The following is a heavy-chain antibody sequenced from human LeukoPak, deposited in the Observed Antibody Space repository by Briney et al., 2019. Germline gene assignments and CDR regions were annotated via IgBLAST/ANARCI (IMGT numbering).Heavy chain of an antibody. CDR3: ARDAVSVCVVSPYFDY. CDR2: IIPILGIA. J-gene: IGHJ4*02. Sequence: SVKVSCKASGGTFSSYAISWVRQAPGQGIEWMGRIIPILGIANYAQKFQGRVTITADKSTSTAYMELSSLRSEDTAVYYCARDAVSVCVVSPYFDYWGQGTLVTVSS. CDR1: GGTFSSYA. V-gene: IGHV1-69*04. D-gene: IGHD3-22*01.